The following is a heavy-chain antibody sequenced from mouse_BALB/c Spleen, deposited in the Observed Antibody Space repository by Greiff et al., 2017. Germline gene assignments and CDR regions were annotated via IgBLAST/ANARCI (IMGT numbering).Heavy chain of an antibody. D-gene: IGHD1-2*01. CDR3: ARETLHYYGYAWYFDV. J-gene: IGHJ1*01. CDR1: GFSLTSYG. CDR2: IWAGGST. V-gene: IGHV2-9*02. Sequence: VQLVETGPGLVAPSQSLSITCTVSGFSLTSYGVHWVRQPPGKGLEWLGVIWAGGSTNYNSALMSRLSISKDNSKSQVFLKMNSLQTDDTAMYYCARETLHYYGYAWYFDVWGAGTTVTVSS.